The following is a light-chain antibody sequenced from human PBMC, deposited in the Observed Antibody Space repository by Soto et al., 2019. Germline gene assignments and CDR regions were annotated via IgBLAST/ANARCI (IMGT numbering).Light chain of an antibody. CDR3: EQYNSCWT. CDR2: DAS. V-gene: IGKV1-5*01. Sequence: DIQMTQSPSTLSASVGDRVTITCRASQSISTWLAWYQQKPGKAPKLMIYDASYFERGVPSRFSGSGSGTEFTLTISDLQPDDLATYYCEQYNSCWTVGRGTKVEI. J-gene: IGKJ1*01. CDR1: QSISTW.